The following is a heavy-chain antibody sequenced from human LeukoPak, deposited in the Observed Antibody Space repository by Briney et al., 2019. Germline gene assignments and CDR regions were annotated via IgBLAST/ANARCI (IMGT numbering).Heavy chain of an antibody. CDR3: AREGDPNNFDY. CDR2: ISSSSSTI. CDR1: GFTFSSYS. J-gene: IGHJ4*02. V-gene: IGHV3-48*01. D-gene: IGHD3-16*01. Sequence: GGSLRLSCAASGFTFSSYSMNWVRQAPGKGLEWVSYISSSSSTIYYADSVKRRFTISRDNAKNSLYLQMNSLRAEDTAVYYCAREGDPNNFDYWGQGTLVTVSS.